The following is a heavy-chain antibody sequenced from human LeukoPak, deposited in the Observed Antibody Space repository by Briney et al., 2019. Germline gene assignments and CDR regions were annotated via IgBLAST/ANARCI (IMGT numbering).Heavy chain of an antibody. CDR1: GGSFSGYY. Sequence: SSETLSLTCAVYGGSFSGYYWSWIRHPPGKGLEWIGEINHSGSTNYNPSLTSRFTIPVDTSNHQSSLKVTSVHASDTDVYYFARDSSSTSCPDLSYGMDVWGQGKTLTVSS. CDR3: ARDSSSTSCPDLSYGMDV. J-gene: IGHJ6*02. CDR2: INHSGST. D-gene: IGHD2-2*01. V-gene: IGHV4-34*01.